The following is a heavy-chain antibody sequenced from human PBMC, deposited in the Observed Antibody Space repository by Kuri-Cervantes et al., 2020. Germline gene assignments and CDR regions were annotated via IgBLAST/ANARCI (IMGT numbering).Heavy chain of an antibody. D-gene: IGHD6-19*01. CDR1: GLTFSTYG. Sequence: GGSLRLSCAASGLTFSTYGMHWVRQAPGKGLEWVAFIRHDGSNKNYADSVKGRFTISRDNSKNTLYLQMNSLRAEDTAVYYCANSIAVAAPGRSWGQGTLVTVSS. J-gene: IGHJ5*02. CDR3: ANSIAVAAPGRS. CDR2: IRHDGSNK. V-gene: IGHV3-30*02.